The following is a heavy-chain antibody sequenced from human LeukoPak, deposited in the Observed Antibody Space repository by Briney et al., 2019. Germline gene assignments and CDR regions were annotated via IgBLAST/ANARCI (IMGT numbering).Heavy chain of an antibody. CDR2: IKQDGSEK. V-gene: IGHV3-7*01. CDR3: VTTLYCSSMSCYWGAFDI. CDR1: GFTFSSYW. J-gene: IGHJ3*02. Sequence: GGSLRLSCAASGFTFSSYWMSWVRQAPGKGLEWVANIKQDGSEKYYVDSVKGRFTISRDNAKNSLYLQMNSLRAEDTAIYYCVTTLYCSSMSCYWGAFDIWGQGTMVTVSS. D-gene: IGHD2-2*01.